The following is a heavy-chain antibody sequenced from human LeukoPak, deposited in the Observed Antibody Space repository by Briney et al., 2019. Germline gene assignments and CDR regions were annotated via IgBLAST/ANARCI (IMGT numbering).Heavy chain of an antibody. CDR2: ITPDGTTS. V-gene: IGHV3-30*03. CDR1: GFTFGSYW. D-gene: IGHD3-22*01. Sequence: GGSLRLSCAASGFTFGSYWMHWVRQAPGKGLEWVAVITPDGTTSYYADSVKGRLTFSRDNSKDTLYLQLSSLTTEDTAVYYCAREGGSSGRAGFFDYWGQGTLVTVSS. CDR3: AREGGSSGRAGFFDY. J-gene: IGHJ4*02.